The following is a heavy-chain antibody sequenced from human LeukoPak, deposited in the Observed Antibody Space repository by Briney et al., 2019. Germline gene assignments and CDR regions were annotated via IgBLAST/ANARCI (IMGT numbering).Heavy chain of an antibody. D-gene: IGHD3-16*02. CDR2: INHSGST. CDR1: GGSFSGYY. CDR3: ARGRRSVWGSYRHHMDV. J-gene: IGHJ6*02. Sequence: SEILSLTCAVYGGSFSGYYWSWIRQPPGKGLEWIEEINHSGSTNYNPSLKSRVTISVDTSKNQFSLKLSSVTAADTAVYYCARGRRSVWGSYRHHMDVWGQGTTVTVSS. V-gene: IGHV4-34*01.